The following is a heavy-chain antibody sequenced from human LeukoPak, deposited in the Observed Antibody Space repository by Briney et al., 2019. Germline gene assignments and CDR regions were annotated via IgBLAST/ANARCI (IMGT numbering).Heavy chain of an antibody. CDR2: IYYSGST. CDR3: ARNLVPAAFDY. D-gene: IGHD2-2*01. Sequence: SETLSLTCTVSGGSTSSGDYYWSCIRQPPGRGLEWMGYIYYSGSTYYNPSLKSRVTISVDTAKNQFSLKLSSVTAADTAVYYCARNLVPAAFDYWGQGSLVTVSS. V-gene: IGHV4-30-4*08. CDR1: GGSTSSGDYY. J-gene: IGHJ4*02.